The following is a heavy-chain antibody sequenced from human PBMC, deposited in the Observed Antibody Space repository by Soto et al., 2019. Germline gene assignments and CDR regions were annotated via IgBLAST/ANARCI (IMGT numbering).Heavy chain of an antibody. Sequence: QVQLEQSGAEVKKPGDSVKVSCKASGYTFTHFYITWVRQAPGQGLEWMGAISPHNFNTNYAQKFRGRVTLTTEKSMNTAYRDLRSLTSDDTDVYYCARDEGGYDILTGYYKAHHFDYWGQGVPVTVSS. CDR3: ARDEGGYDILTGYYKAHHFDY. D-gene: IGHD3-9*01. J-gene: IGHJ4*02. V-gene: IGHV1-18*01. CDR2: ISPHNFNT. CDR1: GYTFTHFY.